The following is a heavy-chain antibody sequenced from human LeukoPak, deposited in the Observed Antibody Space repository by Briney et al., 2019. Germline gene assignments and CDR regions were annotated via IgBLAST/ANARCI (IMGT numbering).Heavy chain of an antibody. D-gene: IGHD1-1*01. CDR1: GFTFSNYA. CDR2: ISFDGNNK. Sequence: GRALRLPCAASGFTFSNYAMHWVRQAPGKGVEGVAVISFDGNNKYYADSVKGRFTMSRDSSKNTLCLQMNSLRAEDTAVYYCASIDWNAREDAFDIWGQGTMVTVSS. CDR3: ASIDWNAREDAFDI. V-gene: IGHV3-30-3*01. J-gene: IGHJ3*02.